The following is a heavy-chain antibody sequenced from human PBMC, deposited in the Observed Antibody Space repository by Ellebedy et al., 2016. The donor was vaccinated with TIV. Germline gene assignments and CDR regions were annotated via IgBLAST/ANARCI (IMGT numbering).Heavy chain of an antibody. D-gene: IGHD3-3*02. J-gene: IGHJ4*02. CDR3: AAFPYISTSSAF. V-gene: IGHV1-2*02. CDR2: IYPYSGGT. CDR1: GYTFTGYH. Sequence: ASVKVSCKASGYTFTGYHMHWVRQAPGQGLEWMGWIYPYSGGTNYAPKFQGRVTMTRDTSINTGYMELSGLKSDDTAVYYCAAFPYISTSSAFWGQGTLVTVSS.